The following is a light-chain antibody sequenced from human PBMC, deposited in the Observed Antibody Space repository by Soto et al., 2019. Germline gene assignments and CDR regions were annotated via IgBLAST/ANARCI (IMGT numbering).Light chain of an antibody. CDR2: KAS. Sequence: IQLTQSPSFLSASEGDRVTITCRSSHDIHVFLAWYQQKPVKAPKLLIYKASTLKSGVPSRFSGSGSGTEFTLTISSLQPDDFATYYCEHYNSYSEAFGQGTKVDI. V-gene: IGKV1-5*03. CDR1: HDIHVF. CDR3: EHYNSYSEA. J-gene: IGKJ1*01.